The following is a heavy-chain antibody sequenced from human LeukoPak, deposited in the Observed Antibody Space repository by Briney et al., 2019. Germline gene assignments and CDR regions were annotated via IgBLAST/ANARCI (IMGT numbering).Heavy chain of an antibody. CDR2: IYYSGST. J-gene: IGHJ4*02. CDR1: GGSISSSSYY. D-gene: IGHD2-15*01. V-gene: IGHV4-39*01. CDR3: ARQVVAATDYGDLLYYFDY. Sequence: SETLSLTCTVSGGSISSSSYYWGWIRQPPGKGLEWIGSIYYSGSTHYNPSLKSRVTISVDTSKNQFSLKLSSVTAADTAVYYCARQVVAATDYGDLLYYFDYWGQGTLVTVSS.